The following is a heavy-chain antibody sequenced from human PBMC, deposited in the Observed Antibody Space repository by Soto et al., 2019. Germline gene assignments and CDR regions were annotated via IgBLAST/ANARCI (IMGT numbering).Heavy chain of an antibody. D-gene: IGHD6-13*01. Sequence: GGSLRLACAASGFTFSNYSMNWVRQAPGKGLEWVSSISSSSSYIYYADSVKGRFTISRDNAKNSRYLQMNSLRAEDTAVYYCARDLSVGIAYMDVWGKGTTVTVSS. V-gene: IGHV3-21*01. CDR1: GFTFSNYS. J-gene: IGHJ6*03. CDR3: ARDLSVGIAYMDV. CDR2: ISSSSSYI.